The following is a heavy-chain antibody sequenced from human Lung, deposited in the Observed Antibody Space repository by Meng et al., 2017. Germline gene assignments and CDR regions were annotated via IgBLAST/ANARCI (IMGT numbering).Heavy chain of an antibody. CDR3: ARGGSYSSDY. Sequence: QVQLVQSGAEVKKPGASVKVSCKASGYTFTGYYIHWVRQAPGQGLEWMGRINPKSGGTNYAQKFQGRVTMTRDTSISTAYIELSGLRSDDTAVYYCARGGSYSSDYWGQGTLVTASS. D-gene: IGHD3-16*01. CDR2: INPKSGGT. J-gene: IGHJ4*02. CDR1: GYTFTGYY. V-gene: IGHV1-2*06.